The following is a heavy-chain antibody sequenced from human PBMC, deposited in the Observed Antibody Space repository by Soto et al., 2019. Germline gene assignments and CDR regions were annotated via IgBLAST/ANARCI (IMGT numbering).Heavy chain of an antibody. D-gene: IGHD4-17*01. CDR2: IYYSGST. Sequence: ETLSLTCTVSGGSISSYYWSWIRQPPGKGLEWIGYIYYSGSTNYNPSLKSRVTISVDTSKNQFSLKLSSVTAADTAVYYCARVRATVTSHDAFDVWGQGTMVTVSS. V-gene: IGHV4-59*08. CDR1: GGSISSYY. CDR3: ARVRATVTSHDAFDV. J-gene: IGHJ3*01.